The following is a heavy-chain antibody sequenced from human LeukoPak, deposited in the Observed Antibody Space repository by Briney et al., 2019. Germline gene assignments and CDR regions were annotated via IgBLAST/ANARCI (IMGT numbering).Heavy chain of an antibody. J-gene: IGHJ4*02. V-gene: IGHV1-18*01. CDR2: ISAYNGNT. CDR3: ARDPQNAIFFDY. D-gene: IGHD1-1*01. Sequence: GASVTVSCTASGGTFSSYAISWVRQAPGQGLEWMGWISAYNGNTNYAQKLQGRVTMTTDTSTSTAYMELRSLRSDDTAVYYCARDPQNAIFFDYWGQGTLVTVSS. CDR1: GGTFSSYA.